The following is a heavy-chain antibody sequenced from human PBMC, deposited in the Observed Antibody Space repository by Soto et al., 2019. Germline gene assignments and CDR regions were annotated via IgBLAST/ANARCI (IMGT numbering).Heavy chain of an antibody. Sequence: GASVKVSCKASEGTFSSYAISWVRQAPGQGLEWMGGIIPIFGTANYAQKFQGRATITADKSTSTAYMELSSLRSEDTAVYYCARDPRVTYYYDSSGSNNWFDPWGQGTLVTVSS. CDR1: EGTFSSYA. CDR3: ARDPRVTYYYDSSGSNNWFDP. CDR2: IIPIFGTA. J-gene: IGHJ5*02. V-gene: IGHV1-69*06. D-gene: IGHD3-22*01.